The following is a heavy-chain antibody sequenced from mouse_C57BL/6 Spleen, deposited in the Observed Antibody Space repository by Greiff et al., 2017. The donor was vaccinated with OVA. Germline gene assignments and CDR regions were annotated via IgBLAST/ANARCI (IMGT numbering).Heavy chain of an antibody. J-gene: IGHJ1*03. CDR3: ARGGFTTVVGNWYFDV. V-gene: IGHV1-18*01. Sequence: EVQLQQSGPELVKPGASVKIPCKASGYTFTDYNMDWVKQSHGKSLEWIGDINPNNGGTIYNQKFKGKATLTVDKSSSTAYMELRSLTSEDTAVYYCARGGFTTVVGNWYFDVWGTGTTVTVSS. D-gene: IGHD1-1*01. CDR1: GYTFTDYN. CDR2: INPNNGGT.